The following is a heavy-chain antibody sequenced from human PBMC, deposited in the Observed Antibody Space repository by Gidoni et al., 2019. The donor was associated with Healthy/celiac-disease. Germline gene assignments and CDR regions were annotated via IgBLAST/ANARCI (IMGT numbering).Heavy chain of an antibody. V-gene: IGHV1-2*02. CDR2: INPNSGDT. D-gene: IGHD1-26*01. J-gene: IGHJ4*02. CDR1: GYTFIAYY. Sequence: VQLVQSGAEVKRPGASVKVSCKASGYTFIAYYMHWVRQAPGQGLEWMGWINPNSGDTNYAQRFQGKVTMTRDTSINTAYMELSRLRSDDTAVYFCARGEGFDNWGQGTLVIVSS. CDR3: ARGEGFDN.